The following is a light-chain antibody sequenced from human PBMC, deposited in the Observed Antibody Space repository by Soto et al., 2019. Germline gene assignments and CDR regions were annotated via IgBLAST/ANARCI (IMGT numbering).Light chain of an antibody. CDR2: DTS. J-gene: IGKJ1*01. V-gene: IGKV3-15*01. CDR1: QSVSSN. CDR3: QHYNNWPRT. Sequence: EIVMTQSPATLTVSPGERATLSCRASQSVSSNLAWYQQKPGQAPRLLIYDTSTRATGIPARFSGSGSGTEFTLTISSLQSEYFAVYYCQHYNNWPRTFGQGTKVEI.